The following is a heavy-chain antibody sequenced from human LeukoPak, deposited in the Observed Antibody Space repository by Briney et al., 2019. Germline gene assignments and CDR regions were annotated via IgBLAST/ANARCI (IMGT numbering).Heavy chain of an antibody. CDR3: ARGAGYVAESDY. J-gene: IGHJ4*02. CDR2: ISAYNGNT. Sequence: GASVKVXXXXXXXTFTSYGISWVRQAPGQGLEWMGWISAYNGNTNYAQKLQGRVTMTTDTSTSTAYMELRSLRSDDTAVYYCARGAGYVAESDYWGQGTLVTVSS. D-gene: IGHD6-13*01. V-gene: IGHV1-18*01. CDR1: XXTFTSYG.